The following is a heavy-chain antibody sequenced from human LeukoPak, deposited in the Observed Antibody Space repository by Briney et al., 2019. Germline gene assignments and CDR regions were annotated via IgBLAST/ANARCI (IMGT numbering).Heavy chain of an antibody. CDR3: ASPRGHYDSSAFDF. J-gene: IGHJ4*02. CDR2: IYPGDSDP. V-gene: IGHV5-51*01. CDR1: GNSLTTYW. D-gene: IGHD3-22*01. Sequence: GESVKISCKISGNSLTTYWIGWMRQMPGKGLEWMGIIYPGDSDPIYGPSFQGQVTISADRSIETAYLQWSSLKASDTAMYYCASPRGHYDSSAFDFWGQGTLVTVSS.